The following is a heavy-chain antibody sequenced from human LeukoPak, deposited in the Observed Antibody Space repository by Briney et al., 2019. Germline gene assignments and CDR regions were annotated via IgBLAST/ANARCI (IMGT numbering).Heavy chain of an antibody. CDR3: TRHPTSISNPYYIDV. Sequence: GDSLKISCKGSGYSFRSYWIGWVRQMPGKGLEWMGIIYPGDSDTRYSPSFQGQVTISVDTSISTAYLQWNTLKASDTAMYYCTRHPTSISNPYYIDVWGRGTTVTVSS. CDR2: IYPGDSDT. D-gene: IGHD2-2*01. V-gene: IGHV5-51*01. CDR1: GYSFRSYW. J-gene: IGHJ6*03.